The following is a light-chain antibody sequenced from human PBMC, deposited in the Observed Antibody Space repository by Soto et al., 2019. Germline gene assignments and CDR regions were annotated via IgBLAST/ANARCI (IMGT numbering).Light chain of an antibody. J-gene: IGKJ1*01. CDR3: QQYGSSPPWT. CDR2: GAS. Sequence: ESVLTQSPGTLSLSPGDRATLSCRASQSVSSSYLAWYQQNPGQAPRLLIYGASSRATGIPDRFSGSGSGTDFTLTISRLEPEDFAVYYCQQYGSSPPWTFGQGTKVDIK. CDR1: QSVSSSY. V-gene: IGKV3-20*01.